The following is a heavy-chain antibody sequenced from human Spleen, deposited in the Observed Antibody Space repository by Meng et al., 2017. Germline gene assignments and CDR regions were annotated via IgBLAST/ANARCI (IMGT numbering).Heavy chain of an antibody. D-gene: IGHD6-19*01. V-gene: IGHV4/OR15-8*02. CDR1: GGSISSIDW. CDR2: IYHGGDT. J-gene: IGHJ4*02. Sequence: QALLQESGPVLVKPSGTLFLTCVVSGGSISSIDWWSWVRQPPGKGLEWIGEIYHGGDTNYNPSLKSRVTIAIDKSKNQFSLKLSSVTAADTAVYYCASWIYSCGWQWGQGALVTVSS. CDR3: ASWIYSCGWQ.